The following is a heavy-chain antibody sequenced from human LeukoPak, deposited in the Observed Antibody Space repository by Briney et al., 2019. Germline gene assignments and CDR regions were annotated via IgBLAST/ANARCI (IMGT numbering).Heavy chain of an antibody. V-gene: IGHV4-34*01. D-gene: IGHD6-6*01. CDR3: ARGRTSRTYSSLGY. CDR1: GGSLSVDY. CDR2: ATHRGSP. J-gene: IGHJ4*02. Sequence: AETLSPTCAGYGGSLSVDYWSAIRQPPGKGLEGVGDATHRGSPDYNPSLPRRVTISVDTSKPPFPLRLTSVTAAATAVYYCARGRTSRTYSSLGYRGQGTLVTVSS.